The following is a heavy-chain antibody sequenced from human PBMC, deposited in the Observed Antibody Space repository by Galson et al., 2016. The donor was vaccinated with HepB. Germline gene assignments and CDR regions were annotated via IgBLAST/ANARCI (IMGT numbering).Heavy chain of an antibody. V-gene: IGHV4-59*08. CDR2: IYYSGST. CDR3: ARRRNYYDSSGYYHDWFGP. CDR1: GGSISSYY. D-gene: IGHD3-22*01. Sequence: ETLSLTCTVSGGSISSYYWTWIRQPPGKGLEWIGYIYYSGSTNYNPSLKSRVTISVDTSKNQFSLKLSSATAADTAVYYCARRRNYYDSSGYYHDWFGPWGQGTLVTVSS. J-gene: IGHJ5*02.